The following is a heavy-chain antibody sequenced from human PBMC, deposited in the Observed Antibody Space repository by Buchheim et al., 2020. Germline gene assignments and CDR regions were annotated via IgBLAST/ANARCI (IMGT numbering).Heavy chain of an antibody. D-gene: IGHD5-18*01. J-gene: IGHJ6*02. CDR2: INPSGGST. V-gene: IGHV1-46*01. Sequence: QVQLVQSGAEVKKPGASVKVSCKASGYTFTSYYMHWVRQAPGQGLEWMGIINPSGGSTSYAQKFQGRVTMTRETSTSTVYMELSSLRSEDTAVYYCARVDTAMVSRLGGMDVWGQGTT. CDR3: ARVDTAMVSRLGGMDV. CDR1: GYTFTSYY.